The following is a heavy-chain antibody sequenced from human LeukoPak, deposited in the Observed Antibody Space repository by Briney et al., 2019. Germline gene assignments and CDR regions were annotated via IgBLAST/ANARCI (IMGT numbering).Heavy chain of an antibody. CDR2: TYYRSQWFN. J-gene: IGHJ3*02. CDR3: TSIKRGIVGGSDAFDI. D-gene: IGHD1-26*01. CDR1: GDSVSSNSAA. Sequence: SQTLSLTCAISGDSVSSNSAAWNWIRQSPSRGLEWLGRTYYRSQWFNDYAVSVKSRITINPDTSKNQFSLQLNSVTPEDTAVYYCTSIKRGIVGGSDAFDIWGQGTIVTVSS. V-gene: IGHV6-1*01.